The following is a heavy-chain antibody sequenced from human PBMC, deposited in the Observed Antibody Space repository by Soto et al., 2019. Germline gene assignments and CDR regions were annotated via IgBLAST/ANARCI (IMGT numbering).Heavy chain of an antibody. Sequence: KSSETLSLTCAVYGGSFSGYYWSWIRQPPGKGLEWIGEINHSGSTNYNPSLKSRVTISVDTSKNQFSLKLSSVTAADTAVYYCARGLRNGGNSGLDPWGQGTLVTVSS. D-gene: IGHD2-21*02. CDR3: ARGLRNGGNSGLDP. V-gene: IGHV4-34*01. CDR1: GGSFSGYY. CDR2: INHSGST. J-gene: IGHJ5*02.